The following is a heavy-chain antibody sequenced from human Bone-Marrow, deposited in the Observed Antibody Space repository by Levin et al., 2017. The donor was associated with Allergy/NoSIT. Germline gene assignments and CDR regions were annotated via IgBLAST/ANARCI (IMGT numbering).Heavy chain of an antibody. CDR1: FFPFFSSS. D-gene: IGHD3-3*01. Sequence: SFPSSFFPFFSSSLLFFLPSPFPGLEWVGFIRSKAYGGTTEYATSVKGRFTISRDDSKSIAYLQMNSLKTEDTAVYYCTRDLRFRGYDFWSGYSPRPPNDYWGQGTLVTVSS. CDR3: TRDLRFRGYDFWSGYSPRPPNDY. CDR2: IRSKAYGGTT. V-gene: IGHV3-49*03. J-gene: IGHJ4*02.